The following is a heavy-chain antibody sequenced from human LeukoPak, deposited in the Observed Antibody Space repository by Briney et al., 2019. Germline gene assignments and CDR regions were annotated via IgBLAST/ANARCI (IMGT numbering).Heavy chain of an antibody. V-gene: IGHV4-39*01. J-gene: IGHJ6*03. CDR1: GGSISSSNNY. Sequence: SETLSLTCTVSGGSISSSNNYWGWIRQPPGKGLEWIGSIYYTGSTYYSPSLESRLTISVDTPKNQFSLKLSSVTAADTAVYYCARQEPTHLGYHYMDVWGKGTTVTVSS. CDR3: ARQEPTHLGYHYMDV. CDR2: IYYTGST. D-gene: IGHD2-15*01.